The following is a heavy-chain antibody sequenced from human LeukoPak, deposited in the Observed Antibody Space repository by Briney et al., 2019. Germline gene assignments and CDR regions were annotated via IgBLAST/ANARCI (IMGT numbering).Heavy chain of an antibody. D-gene: IGHD1-26*01. CDR2: INAGNGNT. J-gene: IGHJ4*02. CDR3: ARAAPQVLYSGSYYN. CDR1: GYTFTSYA. Sequence: GASVKVSCKASGYTFTSYAMHWVRQAPGQRLEWMGWINAGNGNTKYSQKFQGRVTITRDTSASTAYVELSSLRSEDTAVYYCARAAPQVLYSGSYYNWGQGTLVTVSS. V-gene: IGHV1-3*01.